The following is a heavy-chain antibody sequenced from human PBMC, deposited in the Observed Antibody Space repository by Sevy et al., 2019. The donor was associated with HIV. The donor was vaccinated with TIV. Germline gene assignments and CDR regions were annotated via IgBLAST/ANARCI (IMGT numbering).Heavy chain of an antibody. J-gene: IGHJ5*01. D-gene: IGHD3-10*01. CDR2: IYYIGNT. V-gene: IGHV4-39*02. Sequence: SQTLSLTCTVSGGSISNSAYYWGWIRQPPGKGLEWIGNIYYIGNTYYKPSLKSRVTISLDKSKNHFSLKLTSVTAADTAVYYCARWTMGITMIQGEFDSWGQGTLVTVSS. CDR1: GGSISNSAYY. CDR3: ARWTMGITMIQGEFDS.